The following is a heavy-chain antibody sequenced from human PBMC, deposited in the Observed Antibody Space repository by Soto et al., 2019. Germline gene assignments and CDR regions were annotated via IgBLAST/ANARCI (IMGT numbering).Heavy chain of an antibody. CDR2: INPNSGGT. V-gene: IGHV1-2*04. D-gene: IGHD2-2*01. Sequence: ASVKVSCKASGYTFTGYYMHWVRQTPGQGLEWMGWINPNSGGTNYAQKFQGWVTMTRDMSISTAYMELSRLRSDDTAVYYCARDAQDCSSTSCYPPLFYYYYGMDVWGQGTTVTVSS. J-gene: IGHJ6*02. CDR3: ARDAQDCSSTSCYPPLFYYYYGMDV. CDR1: GYTFTGYY.